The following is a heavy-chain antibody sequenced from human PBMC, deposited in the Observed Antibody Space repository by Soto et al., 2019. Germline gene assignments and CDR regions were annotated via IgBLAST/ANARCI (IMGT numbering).Heavy chain of an antibody. D-gene: IGHD1-7*01. CDR2: INAGNGNT. CDR3: ARAAGEYNWNYAFPNNWFDP. V-gene: IGHV1-3*01. Sequence: ASVKVSCKASGYTFTSYAMHWVRQAPGQRLEWMGWINAGNGNTKYSQKFQGRVTITRDTSASTAYMELSSLRSEDTAVYYCARAAGEYNWNYAFPNNWFDPWGQGTLVTVSS. CDR1: GYTFTSYA. J-gene: IGHJ5*02.